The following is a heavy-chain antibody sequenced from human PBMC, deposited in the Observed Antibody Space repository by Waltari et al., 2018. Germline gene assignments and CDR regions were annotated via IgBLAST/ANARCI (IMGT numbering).Heavy chain of an antibody. J-gene: IGHJ5*02. CDR3: ARGPYISSTGTQYH. Sequence: VRLVEYGGGLVQPGGALRLSCIAAGFTFNNLWTHWFRQAPGKGLVWVSRIKDDGSNATYAETVKGRFTMSRDNAKSTLYLQMSNVRVDDSAVYYCARGPYISSTGTQYHWGQGALVTVSS. V-gene: IGHV3-74*01. CDR2: IKDDGSNA. D-gene: IGHD1-7*01. CDR1: GFTFNNLW.